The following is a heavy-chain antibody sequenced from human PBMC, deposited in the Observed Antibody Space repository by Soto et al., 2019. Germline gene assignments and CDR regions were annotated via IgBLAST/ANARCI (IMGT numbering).Heavy chain of an antibody. D-gene: IGHD3-22*01. CDR2: ISGSGGST. J-gene: IGHJ4*02. CDR1: GFTFSSYA. V-gene: IGHV3-23*01. CDR3: AKEGITMIVVVIIGHYFDY. Sequence: LRLSCAASGFTFSSYAMSWVRQAPGKGLEWVSAISGSGGSTYYADSVKGRFTISRDNSKNTLYLQMNSLRAEDTAVYYCAKEGITMIVVVIIGHYFDYWGQGTLVTVYS.